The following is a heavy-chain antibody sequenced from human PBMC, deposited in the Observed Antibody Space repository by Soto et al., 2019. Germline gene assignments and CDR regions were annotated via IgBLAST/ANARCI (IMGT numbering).Heavy chain of an antibody. CDR1: GLAFSSHW. V-gene: IGHV3-74*01. J-gene: IGHJ4*02. D-gene: IGHD6-13*01. CDR3: ASGLVEYSSSWYDY. Sequence: EVQLLESGGGLVQPGGSLRLSCAASGLAFSSHWMHWVRQAPGKGLVWVSRINSDGSTTTYADSVKGRFTISRDNRKNTRYLQMNSLTAADTAVYYCASGLVEYSSSWYDYWGQGTLVTVSS. CDR2: INSDGSTT.